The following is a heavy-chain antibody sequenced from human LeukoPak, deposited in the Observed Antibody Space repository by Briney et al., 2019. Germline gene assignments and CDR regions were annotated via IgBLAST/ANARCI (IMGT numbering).Heavy chain of an antibody. CDR3: ARTYDNSYYYFDY. V-gene: IGHV4-31*03. CDR1: GGSVSSGAYY. J-gene: IGHJ4*02. CDR2: IFYTGSA. Sequence: SETLSLTCSVSGGSVSSGAYYWSWVRQHPGKGLEWIGYIFYTGSAYYNPSLKSRVTISRDTSKNQFSLNLSSVTAADTAVYYCARTYDNSYYYFDYWGQGTLVTVSS. D-gene: IGHD3-10*01.